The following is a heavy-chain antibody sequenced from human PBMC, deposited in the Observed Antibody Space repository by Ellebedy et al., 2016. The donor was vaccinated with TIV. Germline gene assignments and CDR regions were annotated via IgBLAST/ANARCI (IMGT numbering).Heavy chain of an antibody. V-gene: IGHV3-33*01. CDR2: IWYDGSNK. Sequence: GESLKISCAASGFTFSSYGMHWVRQAPGKGLEWVAVIWYDGSNKYYADSVKGRFTISRDNSKNTLYLQMNSLRAEDTAVYYCARDRVQNYYFDYWGQGTLVTVSS. D-gene: IGHD5/OR15-5a*01. CDR3: ARDRVQNYYFDY. CDR1: GFTFSSYG. J-gene: IGHJ4*02.